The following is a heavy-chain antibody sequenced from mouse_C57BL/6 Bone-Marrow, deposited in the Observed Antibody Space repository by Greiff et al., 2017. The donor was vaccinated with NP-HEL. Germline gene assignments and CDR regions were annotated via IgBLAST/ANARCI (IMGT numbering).Heavy chain of an antibody. V-gene: IGHV5-4*01. CDR2: ISDGGSYT. Sequence: EVKLVESGGGLVKPGGSLKLSCAASGFTFSSYAMSWVRQTPEKRLEWVATISDGGSYTYYPDNVKGRFTISRDNAKNNLYLQMSHLKSEDTAMYYCARDTLTGTRAMDYWGQGTSVTVSS. CDR1: GFTFSSYA. J-gene: IGHJ4*01. D-gene: IGHD4-1*01. CDR3: ARDTLTGTRAMDY.